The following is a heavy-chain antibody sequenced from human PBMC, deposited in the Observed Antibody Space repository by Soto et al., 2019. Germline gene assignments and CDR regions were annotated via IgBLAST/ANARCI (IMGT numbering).Heavy chain of an antibody. CDR3: ARDGSSSWYSYYYNGMDV. D-gene: IGHD6-13*01. CDR2: INQDGSEK. J-gene: IGHJ6*02. CDR1: GFTFSSYW. V-gene: IGHV3-7*05. Sequence: EVQLVESGGGLVQPGGSLRLSCAASGFTFSSYWMSWVRQAPGKGLEWVANINQDGSEKFYVDSVEGRFTISRDNAKKSLYLQMNTLRVEDTAVYYCARDGSSSWYSYYYNGMDVWGQGTTVTVSS.